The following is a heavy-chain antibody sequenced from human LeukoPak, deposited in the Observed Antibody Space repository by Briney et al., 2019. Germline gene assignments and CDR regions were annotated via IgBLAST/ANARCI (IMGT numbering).Heavy chain of an antibody. CDR1: GGSFSGYY. J-gene: IGHJ4*02. Sequence: SETLSLTCAVYGGSFSGYYWSWIRQPPGKGLEWIGEIHHSGSTNYNPSLKSRVTISVDTSKNQFSLKLSSVTAADTAVYYCAREGSGSYFDYWGQGTLVTVSS. CDR3: AREGSGSYFDY. D-gene: IGHD1-26*01. CDR2: IHHSGST. V-gene: IGHV4-34*01.